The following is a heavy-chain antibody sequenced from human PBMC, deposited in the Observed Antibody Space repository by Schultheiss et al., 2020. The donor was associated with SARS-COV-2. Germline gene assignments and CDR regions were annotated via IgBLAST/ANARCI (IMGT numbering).Heavy chain of an antibody. CDR2: IWYDGSNK. CDR1: GFTFSSYG. V-gene: IGHV3-33*01. J-gene: IGHJ6*02. CDR3: AREVYVWQLAIPHYYYGMDV. Sequence: GGSLRLSCAASGFTFSSYGMHWVRQAPGKGLEWVAVIWYDGSNKYYADSVKGRFTISRDNSKNTLYLQMNSLRAEDTAVYYCAREVYVWQLAIPHYYYGMDVWGQGTTVTVSS. D-gene: IGHD6-13*01.